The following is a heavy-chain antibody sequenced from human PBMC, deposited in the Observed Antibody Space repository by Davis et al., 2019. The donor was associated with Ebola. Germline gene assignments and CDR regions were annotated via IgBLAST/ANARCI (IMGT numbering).Heavy chain of an antibody. CDR2: ISGSGGST. CDR3: AKDVEMATIITDDAFDI. CDR1: GFSFSTYAMYA. J-gene: IGHJ3*02. D-gene: IGHD5-24*01. Sequence: PGGSLRLSCAASGFSFSTYAMYAMSWVRQAPGKGLEWVSAISGSGGSTYYADSVKGRFTISRDNSKNTLYLQMNSLRAEDTAVYYCAKDVEMATIITDDAFDIWGQGTMDTVSS. V-gene: IGHV3-23*01.